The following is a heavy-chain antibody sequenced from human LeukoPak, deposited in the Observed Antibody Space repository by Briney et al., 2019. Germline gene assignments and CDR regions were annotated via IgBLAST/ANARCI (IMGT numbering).Heavy chain of an antibody. CDR1: GFTFTSYS. J-gene: IGHJ4*02. CDR2: ISANGGET. D-gene: IGHD3-3*01. V-gene: IGHV3-23*01. CDR3: AKRYYDFPLDY. Sequence: GGSLRLSCAASGFTFTSYSMNWVRQAPGKGLEWVSSISANGGETHYADSVKGRFTISRDNSKNTLYLQINNPRVEDTAVYYCAKRYYDFPLDYWGQGTLVTVSS.